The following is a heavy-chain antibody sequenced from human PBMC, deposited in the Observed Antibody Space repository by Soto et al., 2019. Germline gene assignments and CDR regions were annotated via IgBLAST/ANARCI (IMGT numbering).Heavy chain of an antibody. Sequence: ASVKVSCKASGYTFTGYYMHWVRQAPGQGVEWMGWISGYNGNPKYAQKLQGRVTLTTDASTSTAHMELRGLRSDDTAAYYCARVHLVRGIITHERGFDYWGQGTLVTVSS. CDR1: GYTFTGYY. CDR3: ARVHLVRGIITHERGFDY. D-gene: IGHD3-10*01. V-gene: IGHV1-18*04. J-gene: IGHJ4*02. CDR2: ISGYNGNP.